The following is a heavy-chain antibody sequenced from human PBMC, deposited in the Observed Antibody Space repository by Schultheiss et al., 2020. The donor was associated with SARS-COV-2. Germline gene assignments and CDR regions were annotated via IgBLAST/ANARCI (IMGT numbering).Heavy chain of an antibody. CDR1: GFTFSSYH. Sequence: GGSLRLSCAASGFTFSSYHMNWVRQAPGKGLEWVSSISGSSGSTYYADSVKGRFTISRDNSKNTLYLQMNSLRAEDTAVYYCAKAPHYTAMVSYFDYWGQGTLVTVSS. D-gene: IGHD5-18*01. J-gene: IGHJ4*02. CDR2: ISGSSGST. V-gene: IGHV3-23*01. CDR3: AKAPHYTAMVSYFDY.